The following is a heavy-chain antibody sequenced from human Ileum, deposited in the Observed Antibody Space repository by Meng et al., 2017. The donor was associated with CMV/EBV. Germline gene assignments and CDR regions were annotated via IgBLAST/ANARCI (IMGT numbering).Heavy chain of an antibody. J-gene: IGHJ2*01. CDR1: GGSINSSDYF. V-gene: IGHV4-39*07. Sequence: GPLRLSCSVPGGSINSSDYFWGSIRQPPGKGLEWIASIHYSGSTYYIPSLKSRVTISVDTSKNQLSLNLSSVTAADTAVYYCGRVRNRDWYFDLWGRGALVTVSS. CDR3: GRVRNRDWYFDL. CDR2: IHYSGST.